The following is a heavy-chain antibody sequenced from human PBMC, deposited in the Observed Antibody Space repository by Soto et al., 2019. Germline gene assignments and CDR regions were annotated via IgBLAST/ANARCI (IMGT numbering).Heavy chain of an antibody. CDR1: GFTFSSYG. D-gene: IGHD6-6*01. CDR2: ISYDGSNK. J-gene: IGHJ6*04. CDR3: AKAYSSSSGGMDV. Sequence: QVQLVESGGGVVKPGRSLRLSCAASGFTFSSYGMHWVRQAPGKGLEWVAVISYDGSNKYYADSVKGRCTISRDNSKNKLYLQMNSLRAEDTAVYYCAKAYSSSSGGMDVLGKVTTFTVSS. V-gene: IGHV3-30*18.